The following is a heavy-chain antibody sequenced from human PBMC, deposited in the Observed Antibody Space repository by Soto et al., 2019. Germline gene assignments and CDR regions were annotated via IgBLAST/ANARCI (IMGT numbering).Heavy chain of an antibody. V-gene: IGHV5-51*01. CDR2: IYPGDSDT. CDR1: GYIFSGYW. J-gene: IGHJ4*02. D-gene: IGHD6-19*01. Sequence: PGESMKISCQVSGYIFSGYWIGWVRQMPGRGLEWMGVIYPGDSDTRYSPSLQGQVTISADKSISTAYLQWSNLKASDTDMYYCARREGTGWAYWGQGTLVTVSP. CDR3: ARREGTGWAY.